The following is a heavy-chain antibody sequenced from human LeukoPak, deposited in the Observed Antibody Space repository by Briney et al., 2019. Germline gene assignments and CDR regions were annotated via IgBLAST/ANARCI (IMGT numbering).Heavy chain of an antibody. CDR1: GVSISSGGYS. CDR3: ARAQEAAAGGFDY. CDR2: IYHSGST. Sequence: SQTLSLTCAVSGVSISSGGYSWSWIRQPPGKGLEWIGYIYHSGSTYYNPSLKSRVTISVDRSKNQFSLKLSSVTAADTAVYYCARAQEAAAGGFDYWGQGTLVTVSS. J-gene: IGHJ4*02. V-gene: IGHV4-30-2*01. D-gene: IGHD6-13*01.